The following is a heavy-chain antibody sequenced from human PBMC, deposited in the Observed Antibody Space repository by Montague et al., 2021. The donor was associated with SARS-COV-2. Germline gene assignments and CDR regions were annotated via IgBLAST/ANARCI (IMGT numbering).Heavy chain of an antibody. CDR2: ISDSGST. V-gene: IGHV4-59*12. CDR3: ARWGEYYDSPYYYYAMDV. J-gene: IGHJ6*02. CDR1: GGSLNNYF. Sequence: SETLSLTCTVSGGSLNNYFWSWIRQPPGKGLEWVGYISDSGSTKYNPSLQSRVTISIDTSKNQFSLKLSSVTAADTAVYYCARWGEYYDSPYYYYAMDVWGQGTTVTVSS. D-gene: IGHD3-3*01.